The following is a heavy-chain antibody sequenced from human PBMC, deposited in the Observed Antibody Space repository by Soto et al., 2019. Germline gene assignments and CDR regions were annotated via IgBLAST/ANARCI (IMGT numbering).Heavy chain of an antibody. CDR3: AKDRGFLEWLSSVFDY. CDR2: ISYDESNR. J-gene: IGHJ4*02. D-gene: IGHD3-3*01. V-gene: IGHV3-30*18. CDR1: GFTFSSYA. Sequence: GGSLRLSCAASGFTFSSYAMSWVRQAPGKGLEWVAAISYDESNRYYADSVKGRFTISRDNSKNTVYLQMNSLRIEDTAVYYCAKDRGFLEWLSSVFDYWGQGTLVTVSS.